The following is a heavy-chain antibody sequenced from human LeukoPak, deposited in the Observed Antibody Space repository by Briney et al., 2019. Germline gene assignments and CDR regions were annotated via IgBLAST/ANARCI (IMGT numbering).Heavy chain of an antibody. V-gene: IGHV4-39*01. CDR2: IYYSGST. CDR3: ARHTVVVVAATGYYFDY. D-gene: IGHD2-15*01. J-gene: IGHJ4*02. Sequence: ASETLSLTCIVSGGSISSSSYYWGWIRQPPGKGLEWIGSIYYSGSTYYNPSLKSRVTISVDTSKNQFSLKLSSVTAADTAVYYCARHTVVVVAATGYYFDYWGQGTLVTVSS. CDR1: GGSISSSSYY.